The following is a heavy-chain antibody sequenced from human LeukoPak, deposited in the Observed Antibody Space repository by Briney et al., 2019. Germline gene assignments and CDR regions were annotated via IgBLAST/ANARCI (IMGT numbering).Heavy chain of an antibody. J-gene: IGHJ6*02. CDR3: ARQPGYCSSTSCYTGPYGMDV. CDR1: GGSFSSYY. V-gene: IGHV4-59*08. CDR2: IYYSGST. D-gene: IGHD2-2*02. Sequence: SETLSLTCAVYGGSFSSYYWSWIRQPPGKELEWIGYIYYSGSTNYNPSLKSRVTISVDTSKNQFSLKLSSVTAADTAVYYCARQPGYCSSTSCYTGPYGMDVWGQGTTVTVSS.